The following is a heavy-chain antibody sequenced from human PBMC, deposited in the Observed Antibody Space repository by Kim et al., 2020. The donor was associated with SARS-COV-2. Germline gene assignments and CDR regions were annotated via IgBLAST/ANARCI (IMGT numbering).Heavy chain of an antibody. Sequence: GGSLRLSWVVSGFTVSNTYMSWVRQAPGKGLEWVSIIYGGGSTYYADSVKGRFTISRDDSRNTVYLQMNSVRAEDTAVYFCAREPSTYFDYWGQGTLVTVSS. CDR3: AREPSTYFDY. CDR2: IYGGGST. V-gene: IGHV3-66*01. J-gene: IGHJ4*02. CDR1: GFTVSNTY.